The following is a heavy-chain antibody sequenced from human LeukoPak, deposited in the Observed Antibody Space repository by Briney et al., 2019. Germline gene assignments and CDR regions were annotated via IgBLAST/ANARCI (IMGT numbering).Heavy chain of an antibody. Sequence: GSSVKVSCKASGGTFSSYAISWVRKAPGQGLEWMGRIIPIFGIANYAQKFQGRVTITADKSTSTAYMELSSLRSEDTAVYYCAAGGDSSGLDYWGQGTLVTVSS. D-gene: IGHD3-22*01. CDR2: IIPIFGIA. CDR3: AAGGDSSGLDY. CDR1: GGTFSSYA. V-gene: IGHV1-69*04. J-gene: IGHJ4*02.